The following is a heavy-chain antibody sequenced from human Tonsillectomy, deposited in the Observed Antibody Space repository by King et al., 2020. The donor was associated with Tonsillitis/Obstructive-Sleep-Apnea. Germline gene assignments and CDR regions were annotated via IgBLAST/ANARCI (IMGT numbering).Heavy chain of an antibody. CDR2: ISYDGSNK. J-gene: IGHJ6*03. CDR3: ARDARDHDYYYMDV. CDR1: GFTFSSYS. V-gene: IGHV3-30*04. Sequence: VQLVESGGGVAQPGRSLRVSCAASGFTFSSYSMHWVRQAPGKGLEWVAIISYDGSNKYYADSVKGRFTISRDNSKNTLYLRMNSLRAEDTAMYYCARDARDHDYYYMDVWGKGTTVTVSS.